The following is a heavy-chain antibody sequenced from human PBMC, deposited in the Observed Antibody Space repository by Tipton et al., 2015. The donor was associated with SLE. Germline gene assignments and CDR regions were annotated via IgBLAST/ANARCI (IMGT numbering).Heavy chain of an antibody. CDR2: ISHSGST. D-gene: IGHD3-10*01. CDR1: GGSFSGYS. Sequence: TLSLTCGVNGGSFSGYSWSWIRQPPGKGLEWIGEISHSGSTNYNPSLKNRVTISVDTSKNQFSLKLRSVTAADTAVYYCARGLRGWSYYYYYMDVWGKGTTVTVSS. V-gene: IGHV4-34*01. J-gene: IGHJ6*03. CDR3: ARGLRGWSYYYYYMDV.